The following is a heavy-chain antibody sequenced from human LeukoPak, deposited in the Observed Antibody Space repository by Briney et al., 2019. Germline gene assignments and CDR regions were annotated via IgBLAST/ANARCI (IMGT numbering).Heavy chain of an antibody. CDR2: INHSGST. CDR1: GGSFSGYY. CDR3: ARAGDRFGWNLAGSPPWYFDL. J-gene: IGHJ2*01. V-gene: IGHV4-34*01. Sequence: SETLSLTCAVYGGSFSGYYWSWIRQPPGKGLEWIGEINHSGSTNYNPSLKSRVTISVDTSKNQFSLKLSSVTAADTAVYYCARAGDRFGWNLAGSPPWYFDLWGRGTLVTVSS. D-gene: IGHD6-19*01.